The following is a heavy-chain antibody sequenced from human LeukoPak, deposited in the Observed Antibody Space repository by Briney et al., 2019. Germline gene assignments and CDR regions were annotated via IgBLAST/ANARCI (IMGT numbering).Heavy chain of an antibody. Sequence: ASVKVSCKVSGYTLTELSMHWVRQAPGKGLEWMGGFDPEDGETIYEQKFQGRVTMTEDTSTDTAYMELSSLRSEDTAVYYCAALYYYDSSGYYGIDYWGQGTLVTVSS. CDR1: GYTLTELS. J-gene: IGHJ4*02. V-gene: IGHV1-24*01. D-gene: IGHD3-22*01. CDR2: FDPEDGET. CDR3: AALYYYDSSGYYGIDY.